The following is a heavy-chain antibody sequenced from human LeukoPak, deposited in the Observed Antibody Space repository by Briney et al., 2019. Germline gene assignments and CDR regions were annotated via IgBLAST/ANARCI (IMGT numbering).Heavy chain of an antibody. CDR2: IHYFGTT. CDR3: ARESYYDSSGYYY. V-gene: IGHV4-39*07. D-gene: IGHD3-22*01. Sequence: PSETLSLTCTVSGGSISSGNFYWGWIRQPPGKGLEWIASIHYFGTTYYNPSLKSRVTISVDTSKNQLSLKLSSVTAADTAVYYCARESYYDSSGYYYWGQGTLVTVSS. J-gene: IGHJ4*02. CDR1: GGSISSGNFY.